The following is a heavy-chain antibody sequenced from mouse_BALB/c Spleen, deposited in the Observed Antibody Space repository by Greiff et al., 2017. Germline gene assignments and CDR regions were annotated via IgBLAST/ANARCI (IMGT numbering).Heavy chain of an antibody. CDR3: ARDSFDY. CDR2: ISSGGSYT. J-gene: IGHJ2*01. Sequence: EVNLVESGGGLVKPGGSLKLSCAASGFTFSSYAMSWVRQSPEKRLEWVAEISSGGSYTYYPDTVTGRFTISRDNAKNTLYLEMSSLRSEDTAMYYCARDSFDYWGQGTTLTVSS. CDR1: GFTFSSYA. V-gene: IGHV5-9-4*01.